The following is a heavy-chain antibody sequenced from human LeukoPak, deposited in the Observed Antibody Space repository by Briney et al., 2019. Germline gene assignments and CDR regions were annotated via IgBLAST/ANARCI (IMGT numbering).Heavy chain of an antibody. CDR2: IYYSGST. D-gene: IGHD2-2*01. Sequence: SETLSLTCTVSGGSISSGDYYWSWIRQPPGKGLEWIGYIYYSGSTYYNPSLKSRVTISVDMSKNQFSLKLSSVTAADTAVYYCASRSSSSIEYWGQGTLVTVSS. CDR1: GGSISSGDYY. CDR3: ASRSSSSIEY. J-gene: IGHJ4*02. V-gene: IGHV4-30-4*08.